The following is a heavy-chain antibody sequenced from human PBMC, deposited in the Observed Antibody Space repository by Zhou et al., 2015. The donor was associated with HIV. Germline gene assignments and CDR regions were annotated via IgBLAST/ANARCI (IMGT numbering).Heavy chain of an antibody. CDR3: ARDASPIAAAGTVDY. J-gene: IGHJ4*02. CDR2: ISAYNGNT. V-gene: IGHV1-18*01. D-gene: IGHD6-13*01. Sequence: ASVKVSCKASGYTFTSYGISWVRQAPGQGLEWMGWISAYNGNTNYAQKLQGRVTMTTDTSTSTAYMELRSLRSDDTAVYYCARDASPIAAAGTVDYWGQGTLVTVSS. CDR1: GYTFTSYG.